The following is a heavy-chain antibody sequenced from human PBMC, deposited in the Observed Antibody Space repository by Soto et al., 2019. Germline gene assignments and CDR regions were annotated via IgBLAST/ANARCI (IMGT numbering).Heavy chain of an antibody. CDR3: SGCSGGACHKNYGMDV. V-gene: IGHV3-21*06. J-gene: IGHJ6*02. CDR2: ISPSSGHI. D-gene: IGHD2-15*01. Sequence: EVHQVESGGGLVKPGGSLRLSCAVSGFTFSSCTMNWVRQAPGKGLEWVSSISPSSGHIYYADSVKGRFTISRDNAKNSLFLQMNSLRGEDTAVYYCSGCSGGACHKNYGMDVWGQGPTVTVSS. CDR1: GFTFSSCT.